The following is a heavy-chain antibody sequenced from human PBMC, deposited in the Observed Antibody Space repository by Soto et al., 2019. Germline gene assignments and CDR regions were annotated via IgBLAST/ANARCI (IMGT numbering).Heavy chain of an antibody. V-gene: IGHV3-23*01. CDR3: AKVRSYDFWSGPPDDAFDI. J-gene: IGHJ3*02. CDR2: ISGSGGST. Sequence: GGSLRLSCAASGFTFSSYAMSWVRQAPGKGLEWVSAISGSGGSTYYADSVKGRFTISRDNSKNTLYLQMNSLRAEDTAVYYCAKVRSYDFWSGPPDDAFDIWGQGTMVTVSS. CDR1: GFTFSSYA. D-gene: IGHD3-3*01.